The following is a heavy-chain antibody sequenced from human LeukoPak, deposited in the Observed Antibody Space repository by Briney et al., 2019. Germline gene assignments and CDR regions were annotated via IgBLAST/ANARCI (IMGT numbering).Heavy chain of an antibody. J-gene: IGHJ5*02. CDR2: ISYNGVT. V-gene: IGHV4-39*01. D-gene: IGHD3-3*01. CDR3: VRLGGTSSLISYSWFDP. Sequence: SETVSLTCTVSGDSFSRTSYYWVWIRQAPGKGLDWIGSISYNGVTYLNPSIESRVTISADTSRTQVYLKLTSVTAADTGFYYCVRLGGTSSLISYSWFDPWGQGKLVTVSS. CDR1: GDSFSRTSYY.